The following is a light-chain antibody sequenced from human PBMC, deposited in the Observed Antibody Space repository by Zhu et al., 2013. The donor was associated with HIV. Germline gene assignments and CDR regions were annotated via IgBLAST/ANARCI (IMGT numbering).Light chain of an antibody. J-gene: IGKJ4*01. Sequence: EIVLTQSPGTLSLSPGERATLSCRASQTVSSSFLAWYQQKPGQAPRLLIYGASSRATGIPDRFSGSGSGTDFTLTISSLEPEDFAVYYCQQRSNWPSSLTFGGGTKVEIK. V-gene: IGKV3D-20*02. CDR1: QTVSSSF. CDR2: GAS. CDR3: QQRSNWPSSLT.